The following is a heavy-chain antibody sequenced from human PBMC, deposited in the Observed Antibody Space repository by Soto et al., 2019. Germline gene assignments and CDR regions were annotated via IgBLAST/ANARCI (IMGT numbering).Heavy chain of an antibody. CDR2: IKSKPDGGTT. CDR3: VTWQYCDY. CDR1: GFTFSNAW. V-gene: IGHV3-15*01. D-gene: IGHD4-4*01. J-gene: IGHJ4*02. Sequence: PVGSLRVSCIASGFTFSNAWINWVRQAPGKGLEWVGRIKSKPDGGTTDYAAPVKGRFTISRDDSKNSVYLQMNSLKTEDTALYYCVTWQYCDYWGQGTLVTVSS.